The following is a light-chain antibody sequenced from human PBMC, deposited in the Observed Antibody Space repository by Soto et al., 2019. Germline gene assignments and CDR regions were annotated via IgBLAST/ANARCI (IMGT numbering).Light chain of an antibody. CDR2: ANK. CDR1: SSNVGAGYD. J-gene: IGLJ1*01. Sequence: QSVLTQPPSVFGAPGQRVTISCTGSSSNVGAGYDVHRYQQIPGTAPKLLIYANKNRPSGVPDRFSASKSGASASLAISGLQPEDEADYYCQSYDDIVTTVFGTGTKVTVL. V-gene: IGLV1-40*01. CDR3: QSYDDIVTTV.